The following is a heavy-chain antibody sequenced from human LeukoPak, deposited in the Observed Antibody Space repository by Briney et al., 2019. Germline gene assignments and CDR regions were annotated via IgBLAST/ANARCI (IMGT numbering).Heavy chain of an antibody. J-gene: IGHJ4*02. CDR3: ARHASVDGNWPRPLDY. D-gene: IGHD6-19*01. CDR2: IYYSGST. V-gene: IGHV4-39*01. CDR1: GGSISSGIYY. Sequence: PSETLSLTCTVSGGSISSGIYYWGWIRQPPGKGLEWIGSIYYSGSTYYKPSLKTRVTISVDTSKNQFSLKLTSVTAADTAVYYCARHASVDGNWPRPLDYWGQGSLVTVSS.